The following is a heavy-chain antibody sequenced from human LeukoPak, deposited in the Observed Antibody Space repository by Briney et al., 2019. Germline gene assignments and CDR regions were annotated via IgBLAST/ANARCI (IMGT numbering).Heavy chain of an antibody. CDR2: IYYSGTT. CDR1: GGSISSSDYY. CDR3: ATRATWIGPVDY. D-gene: IGHD5-12*01. J-gene: IGHJ4*01. V-gene: IGHV4-39*01. Sequence: PSETLSLTCTVSGGSISSSDYYWAWIRQTPGKGLEWIGNIYYSGTTYYSPSLRRRNTMSIDTSNNQFSLKLTSATATDTAVYHCATRATWIGPVDYWGQGALVTVSS.